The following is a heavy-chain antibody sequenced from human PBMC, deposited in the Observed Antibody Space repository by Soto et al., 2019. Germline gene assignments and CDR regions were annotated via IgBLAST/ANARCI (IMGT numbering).Heavy chain of an antibody. CDR1: GFTFSSYG. Sequence: LRLSCAASGFTFSSYGMHWVRQAPGKGLEWVAVISYDGRNKYYADAVKGRFTISRDNSKNTLYLQMSSLRAEDTAVYYCVKDGSSGWPYLYDMDVWGQGTTVTVSS. V-gene: IGHV3-30*18. CDR3: VKDGSSGWPYLYDMDV. D-gene: IGHD6-19*01. J-gene: IGHJ6*02. CDR2: ISYDGRNK.